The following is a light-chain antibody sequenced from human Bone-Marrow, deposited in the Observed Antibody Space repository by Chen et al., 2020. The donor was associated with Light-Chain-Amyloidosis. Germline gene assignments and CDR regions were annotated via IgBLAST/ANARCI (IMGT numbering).Light chain of an antibody. CDR3: QSADSSGTYEVI. Sequence: SYELTQPPSASVSPGQTARSTCSGDELPTKYAYWYQQKPGQAPVLVIHRDTERPSGISERFSGSSSGTTATLTISGVQAEDEADYHCQSADSSGTYEVIFGGGTKLTVL. CDR1: ELPTKY. CDR2: RDT. J-gene: IGLJ2*01. V-gene: IGLV3-25*03.